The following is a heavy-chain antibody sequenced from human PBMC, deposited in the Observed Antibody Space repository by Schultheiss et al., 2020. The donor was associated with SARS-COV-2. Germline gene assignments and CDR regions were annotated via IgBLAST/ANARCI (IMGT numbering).Heavy chain of an antibody. CDR3: ARASFQASDLDY. J-gene: IGHJ4*02. CDR2: INHSGST. CDR1: GGSFSGYY. V-gene: IGHV4-34*01. Sequence: SETLSLTCAVYGGSFSGYYWSWIRQPPGKGLEWIGEINHSGSTNYNPSLKSRVTISLDVSKTQFSLKLSSVTAADTAVYYCARASFQASDLDYWGQGTLVTVSS.